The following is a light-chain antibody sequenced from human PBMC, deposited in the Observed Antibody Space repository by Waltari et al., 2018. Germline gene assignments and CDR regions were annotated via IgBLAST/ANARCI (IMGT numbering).Light chain of an antibody. CDR2: NAS. CDR3: QHYNSPIT. J-gene: IGKJ3*01. Sequence: DIQMTQSPSTLSASVGDRVTITCRASQSISSWLAWYQQKPGKAPKLLIYNASSLESGVPSRFSGSGSGTEFTLTISSLQPDDFASYYCQHYNSPITFGPGTKVDIK. CDR1: QSISSW. V-gene: IGKV1-5*03.